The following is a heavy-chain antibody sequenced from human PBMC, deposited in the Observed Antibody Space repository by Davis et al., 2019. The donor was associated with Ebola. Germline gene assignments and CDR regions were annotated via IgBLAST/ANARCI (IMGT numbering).Heavy chain of an antibody. Sequence: PSETLSLTCTVSGGSISSGGYYWSWIRQHPGKGLEWIGYIYYSGSTYYNPSLKSRVTISVDTSKNQFSLKLSSVTAADTAVYYCARGESCSSTSCYHYYYYGMDVWGQGTTVTVSS. CDR1: GGSISSGGYY. D-gene: IGHD2-2*01. CDR3: ARGESCSSTSCYHYYYYGMDV. CDR2: IYYSGST. V-gene: IGHV4-31*03. J-gene: IGHJ6*02.